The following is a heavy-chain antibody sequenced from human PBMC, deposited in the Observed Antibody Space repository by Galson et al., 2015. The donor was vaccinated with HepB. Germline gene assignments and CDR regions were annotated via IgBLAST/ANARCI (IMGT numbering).Heavy chain of an antibody. J-gene: IGHJ4*02. CDR2: IYPGDSDT. CDR3: ARQEDYGSGSYPYYFDY. D-gene: IGHD3-10*01. V-gene: IGHV5-51*01. Sequence: QSGAEVKKPGESLKVSCKGSGYSFTSYWIGWVRQMPGKGLEWMGIIYPGDSDTRYSPSFQGQVTISADKSISTAYLQWSSLKASDTAMYYCARQEDYGSGSYPYYFDYWGQGTLVTVSS. CDR1: GYSFTSYW.